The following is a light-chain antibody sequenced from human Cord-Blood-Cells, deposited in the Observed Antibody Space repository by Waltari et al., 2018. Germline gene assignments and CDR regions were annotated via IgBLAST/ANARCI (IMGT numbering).Light chain of an antibody. CDR1: SPNIGSNY. V-gene: IGLV1-47*01. CDR2: RNN. Sequence: QSVLTQPPSASGTPGQRVPIPCSGSSPNIGSNYVYLYQQLPGTAPKLLIYRNNQRPSGVPDRFSGSKSGTSASLAISGLRSEDEADYYCAAWDDSLSGWVFGGGTKLTVL. J-gene: IGLJ3*02. CDR3: AAWDDSLSGWV.